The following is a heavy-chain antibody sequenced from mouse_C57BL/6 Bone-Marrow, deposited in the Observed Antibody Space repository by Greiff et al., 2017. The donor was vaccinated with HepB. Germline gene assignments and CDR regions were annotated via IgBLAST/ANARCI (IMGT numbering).Heavy chain of an antibody. V-gene: IGHV3-1*01. J-gene: IGHJ1*03. D-gene: IGHD1-1*01. Sequence: EVKLVESGPGMVKPSQSLSLTCTVTGYSITSGYDWHWIRHFPGNKLEWMGYISYSGSTNYNPSLNSRISITLDTSKNHFFLKLNSVTTEDTATYYCARDPFYYGSSNGYFDVWGTGTTVTVSS. CDR3: ARDPFYYGSSNGYFDV. CDR1: GYSITSGYD. CDR2: ISYSGST.